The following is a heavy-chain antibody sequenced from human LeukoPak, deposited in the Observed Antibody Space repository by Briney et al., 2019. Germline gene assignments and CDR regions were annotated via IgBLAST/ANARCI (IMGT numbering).Heavy chain of an antibody. CDR2: IYYSGST. Sequence: SETLSLACSVSGGSITSSYWSCIRQPPGKGLEWIGYIYYSGSTNYNPSLKSQVTISVDTSKNQFSLNLSSVTAADTAVYYCARLINTWFDPWGQGTLVTVSS. CDR3: ARLINTWFDP. V-gene: IGHV4-59*01. CDR1: GGSITSSY. D-gene: IGHD3-16*01. J-gene: IGHJ5*02.